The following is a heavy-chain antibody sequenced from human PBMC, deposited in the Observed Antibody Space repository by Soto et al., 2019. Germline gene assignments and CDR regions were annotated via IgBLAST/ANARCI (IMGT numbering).Heavy chain of an antibody. J-gene: IGHJ3*02. CDR1: GFTVSSHA. CDR3: APHVSCSGGSCQYDAFAI. D-gene: IGHD2-15*01. CDR2: ITADGGT. Sequence: GGSLRLSFEGSGFTVSSHAMTWIRQAPGKGPEWVSTITADGGTYYADSVKGRFAMSRDTSESTLYLQMNSLGAEDTAAYYCAPHVSCSGGSCQYDAFAIRGQGTMVTVSS. V-gene: IGHV3-23*01.